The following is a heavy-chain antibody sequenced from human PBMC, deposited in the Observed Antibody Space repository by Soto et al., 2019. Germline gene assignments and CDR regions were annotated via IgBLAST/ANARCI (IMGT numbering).Heavy chain of an antibody. CDR1: GYTFINFG. CDR2: ISPFNGHT. V-gene: IGHV1-18*01. D-gene: IGHD6-13*01. J-gene: IGHJ5*02. Sequence: QVQLVQSGTEVKKPGASVKVSCKTSGYTFINFGIGWVRQAPGQGLEWMGWISPFNGHTHYAQKFQGRVSLTTDKSTSTAFLELRSLTDDDTAVYYCAREPPRATAGLNYFDPGGQGTLVTVSS. CDR3: AREPPRATAGLNYFDP.